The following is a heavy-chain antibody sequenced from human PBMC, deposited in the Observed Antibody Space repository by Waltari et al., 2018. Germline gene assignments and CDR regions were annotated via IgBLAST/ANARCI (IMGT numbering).Heavy chain of an antibody. J-gene: IGHJ1*01. CDR3: AKDNSGSYPEYVQH. D-gene: IGHD1-26*01. CDR1: GFTFSSYA. Sequence: EVQLLESGGGLVQPGGSLRLSCAASGFTFSSYAMSWVRQAPGTGLEWVSAISGSGGSTYYADSMKGRFTISRDNSKNTLYLQMNSLRSEDTAVYYCAKDNSGSYPEYVQHWGQGTLVTVSS. CDR2: ISGSGGST. V-gene: IGHV3-23*01.